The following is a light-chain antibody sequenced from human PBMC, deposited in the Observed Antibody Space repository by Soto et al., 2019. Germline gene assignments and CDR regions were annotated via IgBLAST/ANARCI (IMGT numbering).Light chain of an antibody. V-gene: IGKV2-30*01. CDR1: QSLVYSNGDTY. CDR2: LVS. J-gene: IGKJ2*01. CDR3: MQAIYWRYT. Sequence: DVVMTQSPLSLPVTLGQPASISCRSSQSLVYSNGDTYLHWFQQRPGQSPRRLIYLVSRRDSGVPDRFSGSWSGTDFTLKISRVEAEDVAVSYCMQAIYWRYTFGQGNKLELE.